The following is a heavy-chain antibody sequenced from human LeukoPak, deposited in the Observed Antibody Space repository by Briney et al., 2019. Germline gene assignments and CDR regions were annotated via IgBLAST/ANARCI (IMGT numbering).Heavy chain of an antibody. CDR2: INPNSGGT. Sequence: ASVKVSCKASGYTFTGYYMHWVRQAPGQGLEWMGWINPNSGGTNYAQKFQGRATMTRDTSISTAYMELSSLRSEDTAVYYCARGVNTYLWFGGDYMDVWGKGSTVTVSS. D-gene: IGHD3-16*01. J-gene: IGHJ6*03. V-gene: IGHV1-2*02. CDR3: ARGVNTYLWFGGDYMDV. CDR1: GYTFTGYY.